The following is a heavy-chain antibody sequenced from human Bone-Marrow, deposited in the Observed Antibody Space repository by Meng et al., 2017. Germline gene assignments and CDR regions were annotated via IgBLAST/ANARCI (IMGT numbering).Heavy chain of an antibody. J-gene: IGHJ6*02. CDR1: GGSISSGGYY. Sequence: GSLRLSCTVSGGSISSGGYYWSWIRQPPGKGLEWIGEINHSGSTNYNPSLKSRVTISVDTSKNQFSLKLSSVTAADTAVYYCARTPRIAVGVLHGMDVWGQGTTVTVSS. V-gene: IGHV4-39*07. D-gene: IGHD6-19*01. CDR3: ARTPRIAVGVLHGMDV. CDR2: INHSGST.